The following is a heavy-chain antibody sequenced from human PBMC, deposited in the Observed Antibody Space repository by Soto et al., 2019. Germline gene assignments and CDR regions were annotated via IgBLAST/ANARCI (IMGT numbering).Heavy chain of an antibody. J-gene: IGHJ3*01. V-gene: IGHV3-11*01. CDR1: GFTFSDYY. Sequence: GGSLRLSCVSSGFTFSDYYMHWMRQAPGKGLEWVSCISGPGSVLSYADSVKGRFTISRDNAKDSLFLQVNNLRAEDTALYYCARGKYPGSVDVWGQGTMVTVSS. CDR3: ARGKYPGSVDV. CDR2: ISGPGSVL.